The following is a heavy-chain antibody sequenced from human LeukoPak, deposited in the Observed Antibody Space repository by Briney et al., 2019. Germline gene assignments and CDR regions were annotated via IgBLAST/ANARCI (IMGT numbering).Heavy chain of an antibody. CDR2: VFDSGRT. CDR1: GGSMTTHH. CDR3: TTIKRGNVFGYFDF. D-gene: IGHD3-16*01. Sequence: SETLSLTCTVSGGSMTTHHWNWIRQTPGKGLEWIGYVFDSGRTKENPSLKSRVTLSADTSKNQFSLRLSSVTAADTAVYYCTTIKRGNVFGYFDFWGQGNLVTVSS. V-gene: IGHV4-59*11. J-gene: IGHJ4*02.